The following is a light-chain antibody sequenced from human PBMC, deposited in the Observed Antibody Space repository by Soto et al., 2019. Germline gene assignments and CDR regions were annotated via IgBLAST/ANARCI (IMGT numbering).Light chain of an antibody. CDR1: QSVLSSSNNKNY. CDR3: QQYYPTPLT. J-gene: IGKJ4*01. CDR2: WAS. Sequence: DIVMTQSPDSLAVSLGERATIKCKSSQSVLSSSNNKNYLAWYQQTPGQPPKLLISWASTRASGVPDRFSGSGSGPDFTLTISSLQSADVPVYYCQQYYPTPLTFGGGTKVDIK. V-gene: IGKV4-1*01.